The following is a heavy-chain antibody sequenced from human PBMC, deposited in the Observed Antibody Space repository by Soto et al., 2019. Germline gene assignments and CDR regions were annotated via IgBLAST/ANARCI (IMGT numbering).Heavy chain of an antibody. CDR2: IWYDGSNK. CDR1: GFTFRNHG. V-gene: IGHV3-33*01. CDR3: ARINTKIIVDLGIYV. D-gene: IGHD3-22*01. Sequence: QVQLVESGGGVVQPGRSLRLSCAASGFTFRNHGIHWVRQAPDKGLEWVAVIWYDGSNKYYTDSVKGRFTISRDNSKNTVYLQMDSLRAEDTAVYYCARINTKIIVDLGIYVWGQGTAVTVSS. J-gene: IGHJ6*02.